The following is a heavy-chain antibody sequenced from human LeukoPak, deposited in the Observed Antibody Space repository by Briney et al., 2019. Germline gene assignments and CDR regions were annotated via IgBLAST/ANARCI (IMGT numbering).Heavy chain of an antibody. CDR1: GFTFSDYY. Sequence: GESLRLSCAASGFTFSDYYMSWIRQAPGKGLEWVSYISSSGSTIYYADSVKGRFTISRDNAKNSLYLQMNSLRAEDTAVYYCAREYYYDSSGYYYGYWGQGTLVTVSS. D-gene: IGHD3-22*01. CDR3: AREYYYDSSGYYYGY. V-gene: IGHV3-11*04. CDR2: ISSSGSTI. J-gene: IGHJ4*02.